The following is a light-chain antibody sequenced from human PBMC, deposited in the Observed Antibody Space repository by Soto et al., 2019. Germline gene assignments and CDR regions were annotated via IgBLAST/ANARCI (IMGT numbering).Light chain of an antibody. J-gene: IGLJ1*01. CDR1: SSNIGSNT. V-gene: IGLV1-44*01. CDR2: SNN. Sequence: QSVLTQPPSASGTPGQRVTISCSGRSSNIGSNTVNWYQQLPGTDPKLLIYSNNQRPSGVPDRFSGSKSGTSASLAISGLQSEDEADYYCAAWDDSLNGVFGTGTKLTVL. CDR3: AAWDDSLNGV.